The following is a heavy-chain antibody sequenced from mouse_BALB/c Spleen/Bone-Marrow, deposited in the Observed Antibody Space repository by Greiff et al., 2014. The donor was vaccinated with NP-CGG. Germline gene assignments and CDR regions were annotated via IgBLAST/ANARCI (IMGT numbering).Heavy chain of an antibody. CDR2: IYPGNNDA. J-gene: IGHJ3*01. D-gene: IGHD4-1*01. CDR3: ARNWDWVFAY. Sequence: VQLQQSGTVLARPGASLRMSCKASGYTFTNYWINWIKQRPGQGLEWIGAIYPGNNDAKYTQKFKAKAKLTAVTSTSTADMKLISLTNEDAAFYYCARNWDWVFAYWGQGTLVTVSA. CDR1: GYTFTNYW. V-gene: IGHV1-5*01.